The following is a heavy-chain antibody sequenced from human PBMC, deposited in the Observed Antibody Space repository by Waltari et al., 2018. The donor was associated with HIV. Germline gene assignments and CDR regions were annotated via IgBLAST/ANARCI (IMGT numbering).Heavy chain of an antibody. Sequence: QAQLVQPGAEVQKPGAPVKLSPTTSGYTFTSSLINSVRTASGPGPEWMGWMNPNSGNTGYAQKFQGRVTMTRNTSISTAYMELSSLKSEDTAVYYCARKGGIGSGWYAFDHWGQGTLVAVAS. D-gene: IGHD6-19*01. CDR2: MNPNSGNT. J-gene: IGHJ4*02. CDR3: ARKGGIGSGWYAFDH. V-gene: IGHV1-8*01. CDR1: GYTFTSSL.